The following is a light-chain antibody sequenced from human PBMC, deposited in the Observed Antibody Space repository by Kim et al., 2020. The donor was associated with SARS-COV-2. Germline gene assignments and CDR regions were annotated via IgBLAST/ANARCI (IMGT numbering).Light chain of an antibody. CDR1: KLGNKY. J-gene: IGLJ1*01. Sequence: SSELTQPPSVSVSPGQTAIITCSGNKLGNKYASWYQQKPGQSPVLVIFQDNKRPSAIPERFSGSTSGDTATLTITGTQAMDEADYYCQTWDRTTYVFGTGTKVTVL. V-gene: IGLV3-1*01. CDR2: QDN. CDR3: QTWDRTTYV.